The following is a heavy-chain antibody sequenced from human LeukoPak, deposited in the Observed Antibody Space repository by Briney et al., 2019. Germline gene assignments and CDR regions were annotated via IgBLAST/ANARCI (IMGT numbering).Heavy chain of an antibody. CDR1: GFTFSSYA. D-gene: IGHD6-19*01. Sequence: QSGGSLLLSCAASGFTFSSYAMSWVRHAPGKGLEWVASIKPDGSEKYYLDSVKGRFTISRDNARDSLYLQMNSLRDDDTSVYFCARDASALYWGRGTLVTVSS. J-gene: IGHJ4*02. CDR2: IKPDGSEK. CDR3: ARDASALY. V-gene: IGHV3-7*01.